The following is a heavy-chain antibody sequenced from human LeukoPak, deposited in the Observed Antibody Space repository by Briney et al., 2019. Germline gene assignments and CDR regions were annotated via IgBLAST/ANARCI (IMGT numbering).Heavy chain of an antibody. V-gene: IGHV4-59*12. CDR1: GGSISSYY. J-gene: IGHJ4*02. CDR2: IYYSGST. CDR3: ASPRTNYYGSGSYYYYFDY. D-gene: IGHD3-10*01. Sequence: SETLSLTCTVSGGSISSYYWSWIRQPPGKGLEWIGYIYYSGSTNYNPSLKSRVTISVHTSKNQFSLKLSSVTAADTAVYYCASPRTNYYGSGSYYYYFDYWGQGTLVTVSS.